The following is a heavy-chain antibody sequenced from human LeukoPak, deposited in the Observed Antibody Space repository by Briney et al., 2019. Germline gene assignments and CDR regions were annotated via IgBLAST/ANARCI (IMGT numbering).Heavy chain of an antibody. J-gene: IGHJ4*02. CDR2: ISYDGDNE. CDR1: GFTFSSYA. D-gene: IGHD3-10*01. CDR3: ARDISMVRGKKDY. V-gene: IGHV3-30-3*01. Sequence: GRSLRLSCAVSGFTFSSYAMHWVRQAPGKGLEWLAVISYDGDNEKYAGSVKGRFTISRDNFKNTLYLRMNSLRVEDTAVYYCARDISMVRGKKDYWGQGTLVTVSS.